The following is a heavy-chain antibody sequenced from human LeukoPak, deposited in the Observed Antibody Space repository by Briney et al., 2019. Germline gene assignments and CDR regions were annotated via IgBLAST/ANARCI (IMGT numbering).Heavy chain of an antibody. J-gene: IGHJ2*01. CDR3: ARDDGVNTFGGILLYWYFDL. V-gene: IGHV4-4*07. D-gene: IGHD3-16*01. Sequence: PSETLSLTCTVSGGSISSYYWSWIRHPAGKGLEWIGRIYTSGSTNYNPSLKSRVTMSVDTSKNQFSLKLSSVTAADTAVYYCARDDGVNTFGGILLYWYFDLWGRGTLVTVSS. CDR2: IYTSGST. CDR1: GGSISSYY.